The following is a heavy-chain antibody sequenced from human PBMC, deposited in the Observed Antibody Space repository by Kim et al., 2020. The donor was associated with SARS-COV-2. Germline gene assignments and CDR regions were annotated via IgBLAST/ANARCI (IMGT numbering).Heavy chain of an antibody. CDR2: INHSGST. CDR1: GGSFSGYY. J-gene: IGHJ4*02. Sequence: SETLSLTCAVYGGSFSGYYWSWIRQPPGKGLEWIGEINHSGSTNYNPSLKSRVTISVDTSKNQFSLKLSSVTAADTAVYYCAEGGSGSYSDYWGQGTLVTVSS. V-gene: IGHV4-34*01. D-gene: IGHD3-10*01. CDR3: AEGGSGSYSDY.